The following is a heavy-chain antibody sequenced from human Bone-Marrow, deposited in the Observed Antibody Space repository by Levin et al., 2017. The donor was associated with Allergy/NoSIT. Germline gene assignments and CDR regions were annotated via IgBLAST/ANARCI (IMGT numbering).Heavy chain of an antibody. CDR1: GFSLTTTGAA. V-gene: IGHV2-5*02. Sequence: SGPTLVKPTQTLTVTCSLSGFSLTTTGAAVAWIRQSPGKALEWLGIIYWDDDKAYSPSVRSRLTISKDTSKSQVVLTMTNMDPVDTATYYCARKFVGGIGIAFDSWGQGALVTVSS. D-gene: IGHD3-16*01. J-gene: IGHJ4*02. CDR3: ARKFVGGIGIAFDS. CDR2: IYWDDDK.